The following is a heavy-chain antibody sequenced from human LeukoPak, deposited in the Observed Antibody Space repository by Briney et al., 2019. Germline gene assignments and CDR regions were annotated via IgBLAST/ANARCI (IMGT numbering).Heavy chain of an antibody. CDR1: GFTFSSYS. Sequence: GGSLRLSCAASGFTFSSYSMNWVRQAPGKGLEWVSYISSSSSTIYYADSVKGRFTISRDNAKNSLYLQMNTLRAEDTAVYYCAGSYSYGYPDYWGQGTLVTVSS. CDR3: AGSYSYGYPDY. J-gene: IGHJ4*02. D-gene: IGHD5-18*01. V-gene: IGHV3-48*01. CDR2: ISSSSSTI.